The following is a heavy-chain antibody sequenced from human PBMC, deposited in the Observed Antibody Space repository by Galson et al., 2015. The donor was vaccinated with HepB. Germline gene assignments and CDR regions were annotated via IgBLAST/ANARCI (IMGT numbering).Heavy chain of an antibody. CDR2: IGTSGDT. J-gene: IGHJ6*04. CDR3: ARGKYASGTYLDFGLDV. D-gene: IGHD3-10*01. Sequence: SLRLSCAASAFTFSNYGMHWVRQATGKGLEWVSGIGTSGDTYYPDSVKGRFTISRENAKNSFYLQMNSLRAGDTAVYYCARGKYASGTYLDFGLDVWGKGTTVTVSS. V-gene: IGHV3-13*01. CDR1: AFTFSNYG.